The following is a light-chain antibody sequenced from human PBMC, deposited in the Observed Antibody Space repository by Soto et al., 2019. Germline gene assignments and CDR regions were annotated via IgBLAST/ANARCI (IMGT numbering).Light chain of an antibody. V-gene: IGLV2-14*03. CDR3: SSYTTCNTRQIV. J-gene: IGLJ1*01. CDR1: SSDVGGYNY. Sequence: SVLTQPASVSGSPGQSITISCTGTSSDVGGYNYVSWYQHHPGKAPKLMIYDVSNRPSGVSNRFSGSKSGNTASLTISGLQPEDEADYYCSSYTTCNTRQIVLGTGTKVTVL. CDR2: DVS.